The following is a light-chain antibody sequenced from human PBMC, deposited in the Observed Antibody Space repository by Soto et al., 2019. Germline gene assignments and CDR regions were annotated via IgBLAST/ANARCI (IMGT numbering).Light chain of an antibody. CDR1: QSVSSSY. J-gene: IGKJ4*01. CDR3: NQYDSSPLT. V-gene: IGKV3-20*01. Sequence: EIVLTQSPGTLSLSPGERATLSCRDSQSVSSSYLAWYQQNPGQAPRLLIYGAYSRSTGIPDRFGCRGSGTDFTLTISGLESEDFAVYYCNQYDSSPLTFGGGTKVEIK. CDR2: GAY.